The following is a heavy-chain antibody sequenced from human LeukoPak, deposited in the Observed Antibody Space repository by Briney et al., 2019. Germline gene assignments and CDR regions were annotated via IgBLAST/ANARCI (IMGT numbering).Heavy chain of an antibody. D-gene: IGHD2-15*01. V-gene: IGHV3-11*04. J-gene: IGHJ4*02. CDR1: GFIFSDYY. CDR2: ISGSGSTI. CDR3: ARFGYVAAVDV. Sequence: GGSLRLSCAASGFIFSDYYMGWIRQAPGKGLEWVSYISGSGSTIFYADSVKGRFTISRDDAKNSMHLQMNSLRAEDTAVYHCARFGYVAAVDVWGQGTPVTVSS.